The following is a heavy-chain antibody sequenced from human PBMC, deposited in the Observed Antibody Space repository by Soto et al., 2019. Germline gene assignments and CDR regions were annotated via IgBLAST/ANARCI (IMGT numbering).Heavy chain of an antibody. CDR2: ISGSGGST. CDR3: AKLPRRADYGDYYFDY. V-gene: IGHV3-23*01. Sequence: GGSLRLSCAASGFTFSSYAMSWVRQAPGKGLEWVSAISGSGGSTYYADSVKGRFTISRDNSKNTLYLQMNSLRAEDTAVYYCAKLPRRADYGDYYFDYWGQGTLVTISS. CDR1: GFTFSSYA. J-gene: IGHJ4*02. D-gene: IGHD4-17*01.